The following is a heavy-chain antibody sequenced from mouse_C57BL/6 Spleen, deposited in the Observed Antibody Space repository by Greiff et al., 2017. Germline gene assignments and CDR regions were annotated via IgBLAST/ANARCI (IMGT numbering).Heavy chain of an antibody. CDR1: GYTFTSYW. CDR2: IHPNSGST. CDR3: ARGEGGSSPFAY. D-gene: IGHD1-1*01. Sequence: VKLQQPGAELVKPGASVKLSCKASGYTFTSYWMHWVKQRPGQGLEWIGMIHPNSGSTNYNEKFKSKATLTVDKSSSTAYMQLSSLTSEDSAVYYCARGEGGSSPFAYWGQGTTLTVSS. V-gene: IGHV1-64*01. J-gene: IGHJ2*01.